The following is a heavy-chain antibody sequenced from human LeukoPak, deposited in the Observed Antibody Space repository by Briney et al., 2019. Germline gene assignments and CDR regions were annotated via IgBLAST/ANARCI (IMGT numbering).Heavy chain of an antibody. V-gene: IGHV4-59*01. Sequence: PSETLSLTCTVSGGSISSYYWSWIRQPPGKGLEWIGYIYYSGSTNYNPSLKSRVTISVDTSKNQFSLKLSSVTAADTAVYYCARDDGAMIVVGNAFDIWGQGTMVTVSS. J-gene: IGHJ3*02. CDR2: IYYSGST. CDR3: ARDDGAMIVVGNAFDI. D-gene: IGHD3-22*01. CDR1: GGSISSYY.